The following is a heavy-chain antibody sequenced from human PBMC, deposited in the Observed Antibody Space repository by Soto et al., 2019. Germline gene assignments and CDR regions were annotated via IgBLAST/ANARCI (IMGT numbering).Heavy chain of an antibody. J-gene: IGHJ3*02. D-gene: IGHD3-16*02. CDR3: ASGSNQRVSNAFDI. V-gene: IGHV1-69*13. CDR1: GGTFSSYA. CDR2: IIPIFGTA. Sequence: ASVKVSCKASGGTFSSYAISWVRQAPGQGLEWMGGIIPIFGTANYAQKFRGRVTITADESTSTAYMELSSLRSEDTAVYYCASGSNQRVSNAFDIWAQGTVVTVSS.